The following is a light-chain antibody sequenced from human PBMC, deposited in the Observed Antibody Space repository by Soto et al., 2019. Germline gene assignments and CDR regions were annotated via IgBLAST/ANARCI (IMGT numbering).Light chain of an antibody. V-gene: IGLV2-14*01. CDR1: SRDVGGYNY. Sequence: QSALTQPASVSGSPGQSITISCTGTSRDVGGYNYVSWYQQHPGKAPKLMIYDVSNRPSGVSNRFSGSKSGNTASLTISGLLAEDEADYYCSSYTSSSTLVVFGGATKLTVL. CDR2: DVS. CDR3: SSYTSSSTLVV. J-gene: IGLJ2*01.